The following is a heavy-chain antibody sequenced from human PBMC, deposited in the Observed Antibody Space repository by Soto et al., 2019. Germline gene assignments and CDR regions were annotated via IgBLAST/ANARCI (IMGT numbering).Heavy chain of an antibody. CDR3: ARDNSSSWYGHYYYYYMDV. V-gene: IGHV3-11*01. CDR1: GFTFSDYY. CDR2: ISSSGSTI. Sequence: GGSLRLSCAASGFTFSDYYMSWIRQAPGKGLEWVSYISSSGSTIYYADSVKGRFTISRDNAKNSLYLQMNSLRAEDTAVYYCARDNSSSWYGHYYYYYMDVWGKGTTVTVSS. D-gene: IGHD6-13*01. J-gene: IGHJ6*03.